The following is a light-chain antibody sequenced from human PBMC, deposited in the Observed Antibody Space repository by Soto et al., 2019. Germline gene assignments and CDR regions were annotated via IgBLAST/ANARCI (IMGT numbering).Light chain of an antibody. J-gene: IGLJ1*01. V-gene: IGLV2-14*01. CDR2: DVR. CDR3: SSYTTISTYV. CDR1: SSAVGGYNY. Sequence: QSLLAQPAPLSGSPGQAITLSCTGTSSAVGGYNYVSWYQQHPGKAPKLMIYDVRNRPSGVSNRFSGSKSVNTASLTISGLQAEDEADYYCSSYTTISTYVFGTGTKVTVL.